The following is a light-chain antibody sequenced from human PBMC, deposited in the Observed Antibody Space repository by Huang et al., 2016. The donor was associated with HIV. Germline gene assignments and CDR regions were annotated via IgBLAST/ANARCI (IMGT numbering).Light chain of an antibody. CDR2: GAS. Sequence: EIVLTQSPGTLSLSPGERATLSCRASQSVSSRDLSWYQQKPGPAPRLLIYGASSRATGIPDRFSGSGSGTDFTLTISRLEPEDFAVYYCQQYGSSRITFGQGTRLEIK. CDR1: QSVSSRD. CDR3: QQYGSSRIT. V-gene: IGKV3-20*01. J-gene: IGKJ5*01.